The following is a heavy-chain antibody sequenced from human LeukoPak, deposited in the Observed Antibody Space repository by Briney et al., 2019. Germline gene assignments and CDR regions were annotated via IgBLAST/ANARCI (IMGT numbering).Heavy chain of an antibody. D-gene: IGHD6-13*01. V-gene: IGHV4-61*02. J-gene: IGHJ4*02. CDR3: ARPLFPGYSSSWYDY. Sequence: SETLSLTCTASGGSISSGSYYWSWIRQPAGKGLEWIGRIYNSGSTNYNPSLKSRVTISVDTSKNQFSLRLSSVTAADTAVYYCARPLFPGYSSSWYDYWGQGTLVTVSS. CDR1: GGSISSGSYY. CDR2: IYNSGST.